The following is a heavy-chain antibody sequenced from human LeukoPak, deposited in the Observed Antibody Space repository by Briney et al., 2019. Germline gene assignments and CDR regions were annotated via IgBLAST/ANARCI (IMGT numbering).Heavy chain of an antibody. CDR2: ISGSGGST. D-gene: IGHD4/OR15-4a*01. V-gene: IGHV3-23*01. Sequence: GGSLGLSCAASGFTFSSYAMSWVRQAPGKGLEWVSAISGSGGSTYYADSVKGRFTISRDNSKNTLYPQMNSLRAEDTAVYYCAKDHPYGDYFDYWGQGTLVTVSS. CDR3: AKDHPYGDYFDY. J-gene: IGHJ4*02. CDR1: GFTFSSYA.